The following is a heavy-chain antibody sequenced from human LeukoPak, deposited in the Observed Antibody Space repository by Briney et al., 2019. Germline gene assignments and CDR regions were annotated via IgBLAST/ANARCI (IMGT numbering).Heavy chain of an antibody. V-gene: IGHV1-18*01. CDR3: ARDLKYNILTGYRSSFGFDP. CDR1: GYTFTSYG. D-gene: IGHD3-9*01. CDR2: ISAYNGNT. J-gene: IGHJ5*02. Sequence: ASVKVSCKASGYTFTSYGISWVRQAPGQGLEWMGWISAYNGNTNYAQNLQGRVTMTTDTSTTTAYMELRSLRSDDTAVYYCARDLKYNILTGYRSSFGFDPWAREPWSPSPQ.